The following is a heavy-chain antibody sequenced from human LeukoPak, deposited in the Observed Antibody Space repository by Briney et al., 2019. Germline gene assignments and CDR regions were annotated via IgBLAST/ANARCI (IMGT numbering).Heavy chain of an antibody. V-gene: IGHV4-59*01. CDR2: IYFNGRT. Sequence: SETLSLTCTVSGGSINNYSWSWIRQPPGKGLEWIGYIYFNGRTKYNPSLKSRANISPDTSKNLISLKLTSVTAADTAVYYCARAVVVVAASGSRYFDLWGRGTLVTVSS. CDR1: GGSINNYS. D-gene: IGHD2-21*02. CDR3: ARAVVVVAASGSRYFDL. J-gene: IGHJ2*01.